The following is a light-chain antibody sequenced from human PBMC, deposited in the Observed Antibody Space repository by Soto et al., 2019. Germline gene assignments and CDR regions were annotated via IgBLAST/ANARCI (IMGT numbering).Light chain of an antibody. CDR1: SSDVGAYNF. CDR3: SSYTSSTTAV. J-gene: IGLJ7*01. V-gene: IGLV2-14*01. Sequence: QSALTQPASVSGSPGQSITISCTGTSSDVGAYNFVSWYQQLPGKAPKLLIYEVTNRPSGVSNRFSGSKSGNTASLTISGLQAEDEAEYYCSSYTSSTTAVFGGGTKLTVL. CDR2: EVT.